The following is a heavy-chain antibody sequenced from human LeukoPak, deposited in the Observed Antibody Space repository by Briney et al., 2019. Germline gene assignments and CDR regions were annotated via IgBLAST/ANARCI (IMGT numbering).Heavy chain of an antibody. CDR3: ARGEQQLTHFDY. Sequence: SETLSLTCTVSGGSISSYYWSWIRQPAGKGLEWIGRVYTSGSTNYNPSLKSRVTMSVDTSKNQFSLKLSSVTAADTAVYYCARGEQQLTHFDYWGQGTLVTVSS. V-gene: IGHV4-4*07. CDR1: GGSISSYY. D-gene: IGHD6-13*01. J-gene: IGHJ4*02. CDR2: VYTSGST.